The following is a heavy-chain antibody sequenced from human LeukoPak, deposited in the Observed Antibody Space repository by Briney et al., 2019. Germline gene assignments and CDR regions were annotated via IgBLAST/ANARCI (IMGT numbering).Heavy chain of an antibody. D-gene: IGHD7-27*01. CDR3: ARGDGDGPARRAFDI. V-gene: IGHV1-2*02. Sequence: GASVKVSCKASGYTXTGYYMHWVRQAPGQGLESMGWIKPTSGDTNYLQKFQGRVIMTRDTAISTAYMELSRVRSDDTAVYYCARGDGDGPARRAFDIWGQGTMVTVSS. CDR2: IKPTSGDT. J-gene: IGHJ3*02. CDR1: GYTXTGYY.